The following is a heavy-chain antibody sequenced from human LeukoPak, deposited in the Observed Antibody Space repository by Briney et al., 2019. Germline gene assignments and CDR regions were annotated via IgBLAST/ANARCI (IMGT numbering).Heavy chain of an antibody. V-gene: IGHV3-48*04. Sequence: GGSLRLSCAASGFTLSSYGMSWVRQAPGKGLEWVSYISSSGSTIYYADSVKGRFTISRDNAKNSLYLQMNSLRAEDTAVYYCARAMGVTASPEYWGQGTLVTVSS. CDR1: GFTLSSYG. CDR3: ARAMGVTASPEY. CDR2: ISSSGSTI. J-gene: IGHJ4*02. D-gene: IGHD1-26*01.